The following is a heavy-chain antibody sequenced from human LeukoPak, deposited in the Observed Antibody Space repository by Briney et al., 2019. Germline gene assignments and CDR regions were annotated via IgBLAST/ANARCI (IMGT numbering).Heavy chain of an antibody. CDR2: FSGSGDST. D-gene: IGHD2-2*01. V-gene: IGHV3-23*01. J-gene: IGHJ4*02. Sequence: GGSLRLSCAASGFTFNSYAMSWVRQAPGKGLEWVSLFSGSGDSTYYRDSVKGRFTISRDNSKNTLYLQMNSLRAEDTAVYYSARDRRVGCSFTTCYLFDYWGQGTLVTVSS. CDR3: ARDRRVGCSFTTCYLFDY. CDR1: GFTFNSYA.